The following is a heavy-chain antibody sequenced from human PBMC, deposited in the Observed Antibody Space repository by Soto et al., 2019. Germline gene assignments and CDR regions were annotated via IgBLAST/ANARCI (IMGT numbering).Heavy chain of an antibody. V-gene: IGHV4-31*03. J-gene: IGHJ5*02. CDR2: IYYSGST. D-gene: IGHD2-8*01. CDR3: AREGIVLKGWFDP. Sequence: QVQLQESGPGLVKPSQTLSLTCTVSGGSISSGGYYWSWIRQHPGKGLEWIGYIYYSGSTYYNPSLRSRVTISVDTYKNQFSLKLSSVTAADTAVYYCAREGIVLKGWFDPWGQGTLVTVSS. CDR1: GGSISSGGYY.